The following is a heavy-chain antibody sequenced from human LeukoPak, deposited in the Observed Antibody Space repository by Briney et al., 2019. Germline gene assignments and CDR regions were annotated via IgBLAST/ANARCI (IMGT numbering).Heavy chain of an antibody. Sequence: ASVKVSCKVSGNTLSELSMHWVRQAPGKGLEWMGGVDPEDDKNIYAQKFQGRVTMTENTSTDTAYMELSNLRSEDAAVYYCARGMATIPDYWGQGTLVTVSS. V-gene: IGHV1-24*01. CDR3: ARGMATIPDY. D-gene: IGHD5-24*01. CDR1: GNTLSELS. J-gene: IGHJ4*02. CDR2: VDPEDDKN.